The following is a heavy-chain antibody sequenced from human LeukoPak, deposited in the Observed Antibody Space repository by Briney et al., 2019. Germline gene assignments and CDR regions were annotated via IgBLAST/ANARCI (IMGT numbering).Heavy chain of an antibody. CDR1: GYTFTSYY. V-gene: IGHV1-46*01. CDR3: ARDPGEADSSGYYSISDY. D-gene: IGHD3-22*01. CDR2: INSSGGST. Sequence: ASVKVSCKASGYTFTSYYMHWVRQAPGQGLEWMGIINSSGGSTSYAQKFQGRVTMTRDTSTSTVYMELSSLRSEDTAVYYCARDPGEADSSGYYSISDYWGQGTLVTVSS. J-gene: IGHJ4*02.